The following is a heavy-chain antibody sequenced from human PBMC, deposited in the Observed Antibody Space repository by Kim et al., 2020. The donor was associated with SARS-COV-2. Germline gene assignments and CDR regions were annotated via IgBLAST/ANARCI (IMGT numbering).Heavy chain of an antibody. J-gene: IGHJ4*02. Sequence: DSTYYADSVKGRFTISRDNSKNTLYLQMSSLGAEDTATYYCVRNNFFDYWGQGTLVTVSS. CDR2: DST. CDR3: VRNNFFDY. V-gene: IGHV3-23*01.